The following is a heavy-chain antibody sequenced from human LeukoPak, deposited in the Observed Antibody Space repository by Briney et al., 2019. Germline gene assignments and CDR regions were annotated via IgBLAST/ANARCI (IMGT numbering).Heavy chain of an antibody. CDR1: GGSISSSSYY. Sequence: SETLSLTCTVSGGSISSSSYYWGWIRQPPGKGLEWIGRIYYSGSTYYNPSLKSRVTISVDTSKNQFSLKLSSVTAADTAVCYCARHGPPGITIFGVAPYNWFDPWGQGTLVTVSS. D-gene: IGHD3-3*01. J-gene: IGHJ5*02. CDR3: ARHGPPGITIFGVAPYNWFDP. V-gene: IGHV4-39*01. CDR2: IYYSGST.